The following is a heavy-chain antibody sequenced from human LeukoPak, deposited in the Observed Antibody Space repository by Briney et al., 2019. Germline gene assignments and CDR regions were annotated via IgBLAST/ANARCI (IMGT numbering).Heavy chain of an antibody. J-gene: IGHJ4*02. CDR1: GGSISSGGYS. CDR2: IYHSGST. D-gene: IGHD3-22*01. V-gene: IGHV4-30-2*01. Sequence: TLSLTCAVSGGSISSGGYSWSWIRQPPGKGLEWIGYIYHSGSTYYNPSLKSRVTISVDRSKNQFSLKLSSVTAADTAVYYCARAYDSSGYYYYGYWGQGTLVTVSS. CDR3: ARAYDSSGYYYYGY.